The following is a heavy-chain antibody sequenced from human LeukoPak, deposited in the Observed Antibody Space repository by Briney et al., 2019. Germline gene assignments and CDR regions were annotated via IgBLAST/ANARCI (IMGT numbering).Heavy chain of an antibody. Sequence: GASVKVSCKASGYSFTSYYIHWVRQAPGQGLEWMGWMNPKSPGTNYAQKFQGRVTMTRDPSISTAYMELSSLTSDDSAVYYCARDPAQSYYTDVWGIGTTVTVSS. CDR2: MNPKSPGT. CDR1: GYSFTSYY. V-gene: IGHV1-2*02. J-gene: IGHJ6*03. CDR3: ARDPAQSYYTDV.